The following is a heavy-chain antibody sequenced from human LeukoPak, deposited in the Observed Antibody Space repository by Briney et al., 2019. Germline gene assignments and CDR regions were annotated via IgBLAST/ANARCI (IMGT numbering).Heavy chain of an antibody. CDR1: GYTFTGYY. CDR3: ARALAGSGSYYNY. J-gene: IGHJ4*02. Sequence: ASVKVSCKASGYTFTGYYMHWVRQAPGQGLEWMGWINPNSGRTNYAQKFQGRVTMTRDTSISTAYMELSRLRSDDTAVYYCARALAGSGSYYNYWGQGTLVTVSS. V-gene: IGHV1-2*02. D-gene: IGHD3-10*01. CDR2: INPNSGRT.